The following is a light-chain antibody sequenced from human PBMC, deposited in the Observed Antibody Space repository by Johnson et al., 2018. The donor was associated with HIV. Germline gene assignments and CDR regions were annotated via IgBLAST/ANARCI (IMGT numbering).Light chain of an antibody. CDR1: SSNIGNNY. CDR3: GTWDSSLSAYV. Sequence: SVLTQPPSVSAAPGQKVTISCSGSSSNIGNNYVSWYQQLPGTAPKLLIYENNKRPSGIPDRFSGSKSDTSATLGITGLQTGDEADYYCGTWDSSLSAYVFGTGTKVTVL. J-gene: IGLJ1*01. CDR2: ENN. V-gene: IGLV1-51*02.